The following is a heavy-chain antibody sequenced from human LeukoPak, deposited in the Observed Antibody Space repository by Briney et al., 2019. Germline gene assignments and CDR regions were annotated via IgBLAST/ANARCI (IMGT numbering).Heavy chain of an antibody. CDR2: INPNSGGT. V-gene: IGHV1-2*04. J-gene: IGHJ4*02. CDR1: GYTFTGYY. D-gene: IGHD3-16*02. CDR3: ARSHDYVWGSYRYSYYYFDY. Sequence: EASVKVSCKASGYTFTGYYMHWVRQAPGQGLEWMGWINPNSGGTNYAQKFQDWVTMTRDTSISTAYMELSRLRSDDTAVYYCARSHDYVWGSYRYSYYYFDYWGQGTLVTVSS.